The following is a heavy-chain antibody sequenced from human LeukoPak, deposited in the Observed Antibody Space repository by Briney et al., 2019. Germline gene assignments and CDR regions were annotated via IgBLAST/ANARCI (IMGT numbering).Heavy chain of an antibody. CDR1: GGSISSSSYY. J-gene: IGHJ4*02. Sequence: SETLSLTCTVSGGSISSSSYYWGWIRQPPGKGLEWIGSIYYSGSTYYNPSLKSRVTISVDTSKNQFSLKLSSVTAADAAVYYCARQGGDSGSYGRGYYFDYWGQGTLVTVSS. V-gene: IGHV4-39*01. CDR2: IYYSGST. CDR3: ARQGGDSGSYGRGYYFDY. D-gene: IGHD1-26*01.